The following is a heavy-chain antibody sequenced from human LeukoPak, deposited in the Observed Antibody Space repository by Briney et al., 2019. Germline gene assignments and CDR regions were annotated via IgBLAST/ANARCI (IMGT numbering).Heavy chain of an antibody. Sequence: SETLSLTCTVSGGSISSYYWSWIRQPPGKGLEWIGYIYYSGSTNYNPSLKRRVTMSVDTSKNQFSLKLRSVTAADTAVYYCARDVQERGAFDIWGQGTMVTVSS. J-gene: IGHJ3*02. CDR1: GGSISSYY. CDR2: IYYSGST. D-gene: IGHD1-1*01. V-gene: IGHV4-59*12. CDR3: ARDVQERGAFDI.